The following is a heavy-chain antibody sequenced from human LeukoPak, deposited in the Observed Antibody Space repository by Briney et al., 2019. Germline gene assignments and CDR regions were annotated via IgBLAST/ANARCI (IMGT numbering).Heavy chain of an antibody. CDR2: IWYDGGNK. J-gene: IGHJ4*02. CDR3: ARFSGSNLFAY. D-gene: IGHD1-26*01. CDR1: GFTFSSYG. Sequence: GGSLRLSCAASGFTFSSYGMHWVRQAPGKGLEWVAVIWYDGGNKYYADSVKGRFTISRDNAKNSLYLQMNSLRAEDTAVYYCARFSGSNLFAYWGQGTLVTVSS. V-gene: IGHV3-33*03.